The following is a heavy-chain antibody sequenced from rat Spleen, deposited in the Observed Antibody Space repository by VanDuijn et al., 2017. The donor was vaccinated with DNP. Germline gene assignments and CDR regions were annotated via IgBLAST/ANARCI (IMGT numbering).Heavy chain of an antibody. CDR1: AFTFSDYN. Sequence: EVQLVESGGGLVQPGGSLQLSCAASAFTFSDYNMAWVRQAPEKGLEWVATISYDGTRTDYRDSVKGRFTISRDNTKSTLYLQMDSLRSEDTATYYCARPDYWGQGVMVTVSS. J-gene: IGHJ2*01. V-gene: IGHV5-7*01. CDR3: ARPDY. CDR2: ISYDGTRT.